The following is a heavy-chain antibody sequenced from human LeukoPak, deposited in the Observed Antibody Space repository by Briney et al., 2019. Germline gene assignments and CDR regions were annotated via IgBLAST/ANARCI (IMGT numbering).Heavy chain of an antibody. Sequence: KPSQTLSLTCAVYGASFSGYYCSCIRQPPGKGLEWIGEINESGTTSYNPSLKGRVAISIDTSKNQFSRKLSSVTATDPAVYYCAGVVKIFGVGRYYYYYYMGVRGKGTTVTVSS. V-gene: IGHV4-34*01. CDR3: AGVVKIFGVGRYYYYYYMGV. J-gene: IGHJ6*03. D-gene: IGHD3-3*01. CDR1: GASFSGYY. CDR2: INESGTT.